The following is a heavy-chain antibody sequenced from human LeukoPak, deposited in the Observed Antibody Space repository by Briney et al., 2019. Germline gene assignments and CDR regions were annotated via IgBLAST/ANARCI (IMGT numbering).Heavy chain of an antibody. CDR3: TKVGNGYDSVFDY. D-gene: IGHD5-12*01. V-gene: IGHV3-23*01. J-gene: IGHJ4*02. CDR1: GFTFSNYA. Sequence: GGSLRLSCAASGFTFSNYAMTWVRQAPGKGLEWVSAISGSGGSTYYADSVKGRFTITRDNSKNTLYLQMNSLRAEDTAVYYCTKVGNGYDSVFDYWGQGTLVTVSS. CDR2: ISGSGGST.